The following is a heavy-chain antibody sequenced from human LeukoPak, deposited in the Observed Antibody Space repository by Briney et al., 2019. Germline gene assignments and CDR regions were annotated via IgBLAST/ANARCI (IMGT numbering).Heavy chain of an antibody. CDR1: GYTFTSYG. CDR2: INPNNGGT. J-gene: IGHJ4*02. D-gene: IGHD1-26*01. V-gene: IGHV1-2*06. Sequence: ASVKVSCKASGYTFTSYGISWVRQAPGQGLEWMGRINPNNGGTNYEQKFQGRVTMTGDTSISTAYMELSSLRSDDTAVYYCTRESGSYHGNDYWGQGTLVTVSS. CDR3: TRESGSYHGNDY.